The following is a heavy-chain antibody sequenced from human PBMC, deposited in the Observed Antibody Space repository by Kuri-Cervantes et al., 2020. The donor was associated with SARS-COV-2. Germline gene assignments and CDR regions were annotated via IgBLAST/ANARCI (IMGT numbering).Heavy chain of an antibody. CDR3: SRSRVPAAAAL. Sequence: SETLSLTCAVSLYSISSGYYWDWIRQSPGKEPEWIGSIFHSGTTYYNPSLRSRVYISLDTSKNQFFLNVTSVTAADTAVYYCSRSRVPAAAALWGQGTMVTVSS. V-gene: IGHV4-38-2*01. CDR1: LYSISSGYY. CDR2: IFHSGTT. J-gene: IGHJ3*01. D-gene: IGHD2-2*01.